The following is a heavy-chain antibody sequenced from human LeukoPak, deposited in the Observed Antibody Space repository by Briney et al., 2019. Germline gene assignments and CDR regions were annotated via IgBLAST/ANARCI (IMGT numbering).Heavy chain of an antibody. CDR1: GGTFSSYA. CDR3: ASPYCSSTSCSYYYYYGMDV. V-gene: IGHV1-69*13. CDR2: IIPIFGTA. J-gene: IGHJ6*02. Sequence: SVKVSCKASGGTFSSYAISWVRQAPGQGLEWMGGIIPIFGTANYAQKFQGRVTITADESTSTAYMELSSLRSEDTAVYYCASPYCSSTSCSYYYYYGMDVWGQGTTVTVSS. D-gene: IGHD2-2*01.